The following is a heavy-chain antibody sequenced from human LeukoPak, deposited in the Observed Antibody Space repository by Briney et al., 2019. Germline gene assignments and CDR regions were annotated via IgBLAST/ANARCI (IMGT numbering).Heavy chain of an antibody. CDR3: ARDPGYCSSTSCYMRTFDY. CDR1: GYTFTGYY. CDR2: INPNSSGT. V-gene: IGHV1-2*06. Sequence: ASVKVSCKASGYTFTGYYMHWVRQAPGQGLEWMGRINPNSSGTNYAQKFQGRVTMTRDTSISTAYMELSSLRSEDTAVYYCARDPGYCSSTSCYMRTFDYWGQGTLVTVSS. J-gene: IGHJ4*02. D-gene: IGHD2-2*02.